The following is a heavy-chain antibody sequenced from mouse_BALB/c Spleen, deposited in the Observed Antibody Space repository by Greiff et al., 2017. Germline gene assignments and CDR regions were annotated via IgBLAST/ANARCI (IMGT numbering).Heavy chain of an antibody. Sequence: VQLQQPGAELVKPGASVKLSCKASGYTFTSYWMHWVKQRPGQGLEWIGEIDPSDSYTNYNQKFKGKATLTVDKSSSTAYMQLSSLTSEDSAVYYCARGGDGAMDYWGQGTSVTVSS. J-gene: IGHJ4*01. CDR3: ARGGDGAMDY. V-gene: IGHV1-69*02. CDR1: GYTFTSYW. CDR2: IDPSDSYT.